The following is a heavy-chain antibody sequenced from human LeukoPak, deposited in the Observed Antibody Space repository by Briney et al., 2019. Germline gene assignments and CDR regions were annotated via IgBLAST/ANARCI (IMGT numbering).Heavy chain of an antibody. J-gene: IGHJ3*02. CDR1: GYTFTGYY. CDR3: ARAVSTVVTGVIVFDI. D-gene: IGHD4-23*01. V-gene: IGHV1-18*04. CDR2: ISAYNGNT. Sequence: ASVKVSCKASGYTFTGYYMHWVRQAPGQGLEWMGWISAYNGNTNYAQKLQGRVTMTTDTSTSTAYMELRSLRSDDTAVYYCARAVSTVVTGVIVFDIWGQGTMVTVSS.